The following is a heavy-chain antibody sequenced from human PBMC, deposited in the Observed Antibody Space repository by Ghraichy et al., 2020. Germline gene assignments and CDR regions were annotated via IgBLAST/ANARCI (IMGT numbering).Heavy chain of an antibody. J-gene: IGHJ4*02. Sequence: SETLSLSCTVSGGSISSNYWSWIRQPPGKGLEWIGYVYSSGSTNYNPSLKSRVTTSVDTSKNQFSLKLSSVTAADTAVYYCARGGSGWPYYFDYWGQGTLVTVSS. CDR2: VYSSGST. CDR1: GGSISSNY. CDR3: ARGGSGWPYYFDY. D-gene: IGHD6-19*01. V-gene: IGHV4-59*01.